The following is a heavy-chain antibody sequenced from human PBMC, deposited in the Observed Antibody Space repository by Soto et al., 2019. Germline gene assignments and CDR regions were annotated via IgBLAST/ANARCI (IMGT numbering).Heavy chain of an antibody. CDR2: INPNSGGT. J-gene: IGHJ6*02. D-gene: IGHD6-13*01. CDR1: GYTFTGYY. CDR3: ARDLGSSSWPYYYGMDV. V-gene: IGHV1-2*04. Sequence: ASVKVSCKASGYTFTGYYMHWVRQAPGQGLEWMGWINPNSGGTNYAQKFQGWVTMTRDTSISTAYMELSRLRSDDTAVYYCARDLGSSSWPYYYGMDVWGQGTTVTVS.